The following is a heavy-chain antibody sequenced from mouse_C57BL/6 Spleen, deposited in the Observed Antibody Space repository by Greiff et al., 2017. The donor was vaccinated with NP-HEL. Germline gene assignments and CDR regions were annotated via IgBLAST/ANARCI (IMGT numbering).Heavy chain of an antibody. Sequence: QVQLQQSGAELARPGASVKLSCKASGYTFTSYGISWVKQRTGQGLEWIGEIYPRSGNTYYNEKFKGKATLTADKSSSTAYMELRSLTSEDSAVYFCASGGDSSGYPLLSYWGQGTLVTVSA. D-gene: IGHD3-2*02. CDR1: GYTFTSYG. V-gene: IGHV1-81*01. CDR3: ASGGDSSGYPLLSY. CDR2: IYPRSGNT. J-gene: IGHJ3*01.